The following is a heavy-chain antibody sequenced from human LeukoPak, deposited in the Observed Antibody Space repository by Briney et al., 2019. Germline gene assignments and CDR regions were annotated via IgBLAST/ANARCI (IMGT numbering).Heavy chain of an antibody. J-gene: IGHJ4*02. Sequence: SETLSLTCTVSGGSISSGSYYWSWIRQPAGKGLEWIGRIYTSGSTNYNPSLKSRVTISLDASENHFSLKLSSVTAADTAVYYCARVTTGGYYNYWGQGTLVTVSS. D-gene: IGHD3-22*01. CDR2: IYTSGST. CDR1: GGSISSGSYY. CDR3: ARVTTGGYYNY. V-gene: IGHV4-61*02.